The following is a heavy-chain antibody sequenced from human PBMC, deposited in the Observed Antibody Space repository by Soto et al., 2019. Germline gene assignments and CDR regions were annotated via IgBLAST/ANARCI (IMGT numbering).Heavy chain of an antibody. Sequence: QVQLVESGGGVVQPGRSLRLSCAASGFTFISYGMHWVRQAPGKGLEWVAIISYDGSNTYYADSVKGRFTISRDNSKNTLYLQMNSLRAEDTSVYYCAKEGGLSGSYYISSSYYFDYWGQGTLVTVSS. CDR1: GFTFISYG. J-gene: IGHJ4*02. V-gene: IGHV3-30*18. CDR3: AKEGGLSGSYYISSSYYFDY. CDR2: ISYDGSNT. D-gene: IGHD1-26*01.